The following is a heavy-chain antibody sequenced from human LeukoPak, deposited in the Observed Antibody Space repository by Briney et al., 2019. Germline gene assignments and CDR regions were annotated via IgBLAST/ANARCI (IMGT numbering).Heavy chain of an antibody. CDR3: ARGVVVPAAILPGYYGMDV. D-gene: IGHD2-2*01. CDR2: IYYSGST. CDR1: GGSISSYY. Sequence: ASETLSLTCTVSGGSISSYYWSWIRQPPGKGLEWIGYIYYSGSTNYNPSLKSRVTISVDTSKNQFSLKLSSVTAADTAVYYCARGVVVPAAILPGYYGMDVWGKGTTVTVSS. V-gene: IGHV4-59*01. J-gene: IGHJ6*04.